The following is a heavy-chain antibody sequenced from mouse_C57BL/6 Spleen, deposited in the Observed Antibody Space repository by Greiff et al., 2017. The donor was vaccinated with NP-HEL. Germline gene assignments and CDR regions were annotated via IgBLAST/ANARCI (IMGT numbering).Heavy chain of an antibody. J-gene: IGHJ2*01. D-gene: IGHD2-4*01. CDR1: GYTFTSYW. Sequence: VQLQQSGAELVMPGASVKLSCKASGYTFTSYWMHWVKQRPGQGLEWIGEIDPSDSYTNYNQKVKGKSTLTVDKSSSTAYMQLSSLTSEDSAVYYCARGGLRREYYFDYWGQGTTLTVSS. V-gene: IGHV1-69*01. CDR2: IDPSDSYT. CDR3: ARGGLRREYYFDY.